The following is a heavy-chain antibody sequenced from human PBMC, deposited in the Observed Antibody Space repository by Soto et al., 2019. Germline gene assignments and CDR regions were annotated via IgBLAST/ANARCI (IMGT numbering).Heavy chain of an antibody. CDR3: AKDASYYYGMDV. CDR1: GFTFDDYT. D-gene: IGHD6-6*01. V-gene: IGHV3-43*01. J-gene: IGHJ6*02. CDR2: ISWDGGST. Sequence: DVQLVESGGVVVQPGGSLRLSCAASGFTFDDYTMHWVRQAPGKGLEWVSLISWDGGSTYYADSVKGRFTISRDNSKNSLYLQMNSLRTEDTALYYCAKDASYYYGMDVWGQGTTVTVSS.